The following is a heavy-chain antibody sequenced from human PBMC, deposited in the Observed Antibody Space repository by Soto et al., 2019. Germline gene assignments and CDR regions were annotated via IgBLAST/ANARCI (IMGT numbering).Heavy chain of an antibody. CDR2: SNHSGDT. CDR1: GGSFSAYY. Sequence: QVQLQQWGAGLLKPSETLSLTCTVYGGSFSAYYWDWIRQPPGKGLEWIGESNHSGDTNYSPSLKSRVSISVDKSKNQFSLRLRSVTAADTAVYYCARVSNLGLFAYWGQGTLVTVSS. CDR3: ARVSNLGLFAY. D-gene: IGHD7-27*01. J-gene: IGHJ4*02. V-gene: IGHV4-34*01.